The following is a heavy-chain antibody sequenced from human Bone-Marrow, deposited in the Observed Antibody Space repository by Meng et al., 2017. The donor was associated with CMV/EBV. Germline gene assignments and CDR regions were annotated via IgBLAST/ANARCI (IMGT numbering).Heavy chain of an antibody. D-gene: IGHD2-2*01. CDR1: GCTFSSYW. Sequence: GESLKIPFAASGCTFSSYWMHWVRQAPGKGLGWVSRINSDGSSTSYAESVKRRFTISRDNAKTTLYLQMNSLRAEDTAVYYLAREVVVVLPAATNYYYYGMEVWGQWNTVNVAS. V-gene: IGHV3-74*01. CDR2: INSDGSST. CDR3: AREVVVVLPAATNYYYYGMEV. J-gene: IGHJ6*02.